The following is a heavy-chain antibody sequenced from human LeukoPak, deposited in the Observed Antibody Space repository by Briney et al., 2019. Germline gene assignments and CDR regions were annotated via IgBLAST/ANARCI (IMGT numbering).Heavy chain of an antibody. V-gene: IGHV5-51*01. CDR2: IYPGDSDT. Sequence: GASLQISCQGSGSIFTSYWIGWVRPLPGKGLEWMGIIYPGDSDTRYSPSFQGQVTISADKSISTAYLQWSSLKASDTAMYYCARHTYYYGSGSYFPHFSGMDVWGQGTTVTVSS. D-gene: IGHD3-10*01. CDR1: GSIFTSYW. CDR3: ARHTYYYGSGSYFPHFSGMDV. J-gene: IGHJ6*02.